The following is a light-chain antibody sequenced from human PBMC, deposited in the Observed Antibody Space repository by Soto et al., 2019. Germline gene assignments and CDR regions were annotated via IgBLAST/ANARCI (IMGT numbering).Light chain of an antibody. V-gene: IGKV1-39*01. CDR2: AAS. J-gene: IGKJ4*01. CDR1: QSISGY. Sequence: DIQMTQSPASLSASVGDRVIITCRASQSISGYLNWFQQKPGKAPKFLIYAASSLQSGVPSRFSGSGSGTEFTLTITSLQPEDFATYYCQQTYSSPLTFGGGTKVEIK. CDR3: QQTYSSPLT.